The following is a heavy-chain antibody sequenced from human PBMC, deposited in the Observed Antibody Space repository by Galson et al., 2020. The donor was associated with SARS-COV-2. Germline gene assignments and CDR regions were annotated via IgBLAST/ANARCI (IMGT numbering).Heavy chain of an antibody. Sequence: GGSLRLSCEASGFSFTLHPMHWVRQAPGKGLEWVAVSSYDGTKKFYAESVKGRFTISRDNSKSTLHLQMNVLRADDTAVYYCARDKLGDNLELDYWGQGTLVTVAS. V-gene: IGHV3-30*04. CDR1: GFSFTLHP. J-gene: IGHJ4*02. D-gene: IGHD1-20*01. CDR2: SSYDGTKK. CDR3: ARDKLGDNLELDY.